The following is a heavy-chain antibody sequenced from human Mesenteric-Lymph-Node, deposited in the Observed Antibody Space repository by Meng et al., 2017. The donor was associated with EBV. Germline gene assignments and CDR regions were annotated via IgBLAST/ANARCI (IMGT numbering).Heavy chain of an antibody. V-gene: IGHV1-2*04. Sequence: QVCLVKSWSDVKKPGASMKVSGKAAGYTFTGYSLQWVGQAPGQGLEWMGWINPNSGDTNYAQKFQGWVTMTRDTSINTAYMELSSLRSDATAVYYCATLPAASTPHFSAWGQGTLVTVSS. CDR1: GYTFTGYS. J-gene: IGHJ4*02. CDR3: ATLPAASTPHFSA. CDR2: INPNSGDT. D-gene: IGHD2-2*01.